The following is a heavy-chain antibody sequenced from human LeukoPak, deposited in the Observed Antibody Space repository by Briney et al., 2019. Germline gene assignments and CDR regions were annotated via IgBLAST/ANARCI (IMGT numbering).Heavy chain of an antibody. CDR3: VRHSRVVAFDY. J-gene: IGHJ4*02. Sequence: WETLRLTCTVSGGSISSYYWSWIRQPPGKGLEWIGYIYYSGSTNYNTSLKSRVTISEDTSKNQVSLELSSVTAADTAVYYCVRHSRVVAFDYWGQGNLVPVSS. CDR2: IYYSGST. D-gene: IGHD2-15*01. CDR1: GGSISSYY. V-gene: IGHV4-59*08.